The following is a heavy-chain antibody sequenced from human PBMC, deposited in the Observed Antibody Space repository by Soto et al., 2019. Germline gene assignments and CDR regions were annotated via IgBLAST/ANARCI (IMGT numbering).Heavy chain of an antibody. CDR1: GVTFSSYA. CDR2: IIPIFGTA. J-gene: IGHJ4*02. CDR3: ARCGAYDSSLLGAY. V-gene: IGHV1-69*01. Sequence: QVQLVQSVAEVKKPGSSVKVSCKASGVTFSSYAISWVRQAPGQVLEWMGGIIPIFGTANYAQKFQGRVTLTADESTSTAYMALSSLRSEDTAVYYCARCGAYDSSLLGAYWGQGTMVTVSS. D-gene: IGHD3-22*01.